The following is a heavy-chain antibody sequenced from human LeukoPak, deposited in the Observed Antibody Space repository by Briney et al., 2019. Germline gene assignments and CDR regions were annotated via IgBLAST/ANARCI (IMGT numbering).Heavy chain of an antibody. V-gene: IGHV4-34*01. CDR2: INHSGST. Sequence: SETLSLTCAVYGGSFSGYYWSWNRQPPGKGLEWIGEINHSGSTNYNPSLKSRVTISVDTSKNQFSLKLSSVTAADTAVYYCARFPSRNYYFDYWGQGTLVTVSS. CDR3: ARFPSRNYYFDY. CDR1: GGSFSGYY. J-gene: IGHJ4*02. D-gene: IGHD6-13*01.